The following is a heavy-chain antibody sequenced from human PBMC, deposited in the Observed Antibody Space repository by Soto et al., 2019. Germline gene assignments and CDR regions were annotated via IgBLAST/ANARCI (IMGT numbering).Heavy chain of an antibody. V-gene: IGHV3-23*01. CDR2: ISGSGDGT. CDR3: TKSRRGILMVYGFGGMDV. Sequence: EVQLLESGGGVVQRGGSLRLSCAASGFTVSSHAMSWVRQAPGKGLEWVSSISGSGDGTYYGDSVKGRFTISRDSSSSTLYLQVNNLRGEDTAVYFCTKSRRGILMVYGFGGMDVWGQGTTVTVSS. CDR1: GFTVSSHA. J-gene: IGHJ6*02. D-gene: IGHD2-8*01.